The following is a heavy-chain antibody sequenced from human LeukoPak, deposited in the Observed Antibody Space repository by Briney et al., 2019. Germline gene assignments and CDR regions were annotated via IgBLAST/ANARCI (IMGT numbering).Heavy chain of an antibody. D-gene: IGHD4-11*01. CDR3: VRDAQRGFDYSNSLRY. CDR1: GFIYSHYG. CDR2: IWSDGTNS. J-gene: IGHJ4*01. Sequence: GRSLRLSCAASGFIYSHYGMHWVRQAPGKGLEWVAVIWSDGTNSFYAGSVKGRVTISRDNSQRTLFLQMNSLRVEDTAMYYCVRDAQRGFDYSNSLRYWGHGTLVTVSS. V-gene: IGHV3-33*08.